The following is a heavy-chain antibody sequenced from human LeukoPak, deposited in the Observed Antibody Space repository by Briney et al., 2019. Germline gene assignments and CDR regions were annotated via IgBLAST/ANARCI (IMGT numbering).Heavy chain of an antibody. D-gene: IGHD6-13*01. CDR3: ARGVIFPGDSSGWCFDN. J-gene: IGHJ4*02. CDR2: INPNSGVT. V-gene: IGHV1-2*02. CDR1: GYTFTGYY. Sequence: ASVKVSCKASGYTFTGYYMHWVRQAPGQGLEWMGWINPNSGVTYYAQNFQGRVTMTRDTSISTAYMELSSLRSDDTAVYYCARGVIFPGDSSGWCFDNCGEGGLLSVSS.